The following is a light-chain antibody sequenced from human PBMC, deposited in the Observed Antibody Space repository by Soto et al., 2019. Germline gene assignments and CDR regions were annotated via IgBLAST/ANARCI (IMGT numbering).Light chain of an antibody. CDR3: QQRSNWLRT. CDR1: QSVSSY. V-gene: IGKV3-11*01. J-gene: IGKJ4*01. Sequence: EIVLTQSPATLSLSPGERATLSCRASQSVSSYLAWYQQKPVQAPRLLIYDASNRATGIPARFSGSGSGTDFTLTISSLEPEDFAVYYCQQRSNWLRTFGGGTKVEIK. CDR2: DAS.